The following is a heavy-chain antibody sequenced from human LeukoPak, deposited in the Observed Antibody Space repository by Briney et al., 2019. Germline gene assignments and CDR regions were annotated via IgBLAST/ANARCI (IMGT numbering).Heavy chain of an antibody. CDR2: IIPILGIA. Sequence: SVKASCKASGGTFSSYTISWVRQAPGQGLEWMGRIIPILGIANYAQKFQGRVTITADKSTNTAYMELSSLRSEDTAVYYCARDRVFGNPLFDYWGQGTLVTVSS. D-gene: IGHD3-3*01. CDR3: ARDRVFGNPLFDY. J-gene: IGHJ4*02. V-gene: IGHV1-69*04. CDR1: GGTFSSYT.